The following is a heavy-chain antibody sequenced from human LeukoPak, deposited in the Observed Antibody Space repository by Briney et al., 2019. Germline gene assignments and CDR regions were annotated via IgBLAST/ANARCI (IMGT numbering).Heavy chain of an antibody. Sequence: SETLSLTCTVSGGSISSGGYYWSWIRQPPGKGLEWIGYIYHSGSTYYNPSLKSRVTISVDRSKNQFSLKLSSVTAADTAVYYCAGETYSKKSFDYWGQGTLVTVSS. J-gene: IGHJ4*02. V-gene: IGHV4-30-2*01. D-gene: IGHD4-11*01. CDR3: AGETYSKKSFDY. CDR2: IYHSGST. CDR1: GGSISSGGYY.